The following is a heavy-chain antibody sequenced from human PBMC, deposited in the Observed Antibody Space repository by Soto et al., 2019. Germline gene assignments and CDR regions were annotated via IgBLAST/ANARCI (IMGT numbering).Heavy chain of an antibody. D-gene: IGHD2-15*01. CDR3: ARALVVVAATPYYFDY. V-gene: IGHV1-69*01. CDR1: GGTFSGYA. J-gene: IGHJ4*02. Sequence: QVQLVQSGAEVKKPGSSVKVSCKASGGTFSGYAISWVRQAPGQGLEWMGGIIPIFGTANYAQKFQGRVTITADESTSTAYMELSSLRSEDTAVYYCARALVVVAATPYYFDYWGQGTLVTVSS. CDR2: IIPIFGTA.